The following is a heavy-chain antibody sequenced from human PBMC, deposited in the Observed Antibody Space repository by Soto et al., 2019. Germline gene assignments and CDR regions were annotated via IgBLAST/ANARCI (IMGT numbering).Heavy chain of an antibody. Sequence: SETLSLTCTVSGASSSGTYSWSWVRQPPGKGLEWIGYIYYSGTTYYTPSLKSRLTMSMDRANDHFSLNLTSVTAADTAVYFCARGHYYYGMDVWGQGITVTVSS. CDR2: IYYSGTT. CDR1: GASSSGTYS. J-gene: IGHJ6*02. CDR3: ARGHYYYGMDV. V-gene: IGHV4-30-2*01.